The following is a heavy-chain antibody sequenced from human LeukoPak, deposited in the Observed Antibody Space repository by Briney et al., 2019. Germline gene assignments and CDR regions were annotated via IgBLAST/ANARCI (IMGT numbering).Heavy chain of an antibody. CDR3: ARDRPRSRPDY. Sequence: PSETLPLTCTVSGGSISSSSYYWGWIRQPPGKGLEWIGSIYYSGSTYYNPSLKSRVTISVDTSKNQFSLKLSSVTAADTAVYYCARDRPRSRPDYWGQGTLVTVSS. J-gene: IGHJ4*02. D-gene: IGHD6-6*01. CDR2: IYYSGST. CDR1: GGSISSSSYY. V-gene: IGHV4-39*07.